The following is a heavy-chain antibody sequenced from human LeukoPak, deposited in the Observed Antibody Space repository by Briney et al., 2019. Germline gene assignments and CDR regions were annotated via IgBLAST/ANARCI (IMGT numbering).Heavy chain of an antibody. V-gene: IGHV1-46*01. D-gene: IGHD3-10*01. J-gene: IGHJ4*02. CDR1: GYTFTSYD. CDR3: ARVSRGGVRGANFDY. CDR2: INPSGGST. Sequence: ASVKVSCKASGYTFTSYDINWVRQAPGQGLEWMGIINPSGGSTSYAQKFQGRVTMTRDMSTSTVYMELSSLRSEDTAVYYCARVSRGGVRGANFDYWGQGTLVTVSS.